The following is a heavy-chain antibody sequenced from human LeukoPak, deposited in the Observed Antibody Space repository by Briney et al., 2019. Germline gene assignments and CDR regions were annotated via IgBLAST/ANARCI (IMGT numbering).Heavy chain of an antibody. CDR2: ISSSRSGTT. Sequence: PGGSLRLSCSASGFTFSDYHMAWIRQAPGQGLEWISYISSSRSGTTYHADSVKGRSTVSRDNGKDSLYLQMDSLRAEDMAVYYCARVGRFTMIRGVIGPVDYWGQGTLVTVSS. CDR1: GFTFSDYH. D-gene: IGHD3-10*01. V-gene: IGHV3-11*04. J-gene: IGHJ4*02. CDR3: ARVGRFTMIRGVIGPVDY.